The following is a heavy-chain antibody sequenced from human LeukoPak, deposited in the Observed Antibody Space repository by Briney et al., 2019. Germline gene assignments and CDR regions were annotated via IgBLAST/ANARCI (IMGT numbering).Heavy chain of an antibody. V-gene: IGHV3-11*01. D-gene: IGHD4-17*01. CDR3: ARVYHWYGDSRAPDY. J-gene: IGHJ4*02. Sequence: GGSLRLSCAASGFTFSDYYMSWIRQAPGKGLEWVSYISSSGSTIYYADSVKGRFTISRDNAKNSLYLQMNSLRADDTAVYYCARVYHWYGDSRAPDYWGQGTLVTASS. CDR2: ISSSGSTI. CDR1: GFTFSDYY.